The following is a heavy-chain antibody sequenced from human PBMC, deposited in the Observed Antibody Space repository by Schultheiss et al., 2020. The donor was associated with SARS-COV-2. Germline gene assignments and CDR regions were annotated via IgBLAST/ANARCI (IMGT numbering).Heavy chain of an antibody. Sequence: GGSLRLSCAASGFTFSSYAMSWVRQAPGKGLEWVSAISGSGGSTYYADSVKGRFTISRDNPKNTLYLQVNSLRAEDTAVYYCAKDRSGTYSHPVDIDYWGQGALVTVSS. CDR2: ISGSGGST. CDR3: AKDRSGTYSHPVDIDY. CDR1: GFTFSSYA. J-gene: IGHJ4*02. V-gene: IGHV3-23*01. D-gene: IGHD3-10*01.